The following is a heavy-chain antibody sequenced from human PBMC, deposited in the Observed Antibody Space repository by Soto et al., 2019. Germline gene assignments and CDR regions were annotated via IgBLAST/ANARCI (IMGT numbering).Heavy chain of an antibody. D-gene: IGHD5-12*01. CDR1: GGSISSSSYY. CDR3: ARRGYNYGEYYFDY. CDR2: IYYSGST. V-gene: IGHV4-39*01. J-gene: IGHJ4*02. Sequence: LQLQESGPGLVKPSETLSLTCTVSGGSISSSSYYWGWIRQPPGKGLEWIGSIYYSGSTHYNPSRKSRVTISLDTSKNQFSLKLSSVTAADTAVYYCARRGYNYGEYYFDYWGQGTLVTVSS.